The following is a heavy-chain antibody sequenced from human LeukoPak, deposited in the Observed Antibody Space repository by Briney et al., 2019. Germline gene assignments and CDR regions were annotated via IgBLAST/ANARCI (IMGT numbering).Heavy chain of an antibody. V-gene: IGHV3-74*01. J-gene: IGHJ4*02. Sequence: PGGSLRLSCAASGFTFRSNWMHWVRQAPGKGLEWVSRINGDGTDTDYADSVKGRFTISRDNAKNTLSLQMNSLRAEDTAVYYRAKNYDPDFWGQGTLVTVSS. D-gene: IGHD3-3*01. CDR2: INGDGTDT. CDR3: AKNYDPDF. CDR1: GFTFRSNW.